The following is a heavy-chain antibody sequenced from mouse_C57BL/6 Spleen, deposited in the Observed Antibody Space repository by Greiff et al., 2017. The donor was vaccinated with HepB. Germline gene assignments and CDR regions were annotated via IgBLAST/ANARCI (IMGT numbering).Heavy chain of an antibody. Sequence: EVKLVESGPELVKPGASVKISCKASGYSFTGYYMNWVKQSPEKSLEWIGEINPSTGGTTYNQKFKAKATLTVDKTSSTAYMQLKSLTSEDTAVYYCARRETGTWYFDVWGTETTVTVSS. J-gene: IGHJ1*03. CDR1: GYSFTGYY. D-gene: IGHD4-1*01. CDR3: ARRETGTWYFDV. V-gene: IGHV1-42*01. CDR2: INPSTGGT.